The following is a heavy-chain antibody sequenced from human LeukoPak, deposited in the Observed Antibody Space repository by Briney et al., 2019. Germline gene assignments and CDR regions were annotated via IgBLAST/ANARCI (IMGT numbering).Heavy chain of an antibody. J-gene: IGHJ4*02. CDR2: IIPIFGTA. V-gene: IGHV1-69*05. CDR3: ARTRRGWDSSGYYDAL. CDR1: GGTFSSYA. D-gene: IGHD3-22*01. Sequence: SVKVSCKASGGTFSSYAISWVRQAPGQGLEWMGRIIPIFGTANYAQKFQGRVTITTDESTSTAYMELSSLRSEDTAVYYCARTRRGWDSSGYYDALWGQGTLVTVSS.